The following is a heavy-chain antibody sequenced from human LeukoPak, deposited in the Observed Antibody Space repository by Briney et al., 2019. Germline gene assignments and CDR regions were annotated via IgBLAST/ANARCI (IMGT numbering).Heavy chain of an antibody. CDR2: INRSGST. CDR3: ARGAYYDILTGYYNVYPFDY. Sequence: SETLSLTCAVYGGSFSGYYWSWIRQPPGKGLEWIGEINRSGSTNYNPSLKSRVTISVDTSKNQFSLKLSSVTAADTAVYYCARGAYYDILTGYYNVYPFDYWGQGTLVTVSS. J-gene: IGHJ4*02. D-gene: IGHD3-9*01. V-gene: IGHV4-34*01. CDR1: GGSFSGYY.